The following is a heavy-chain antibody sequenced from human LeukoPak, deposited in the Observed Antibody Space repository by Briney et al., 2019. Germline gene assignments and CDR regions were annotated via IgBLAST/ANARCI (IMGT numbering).Heavy chain of an antibody. J-gene: IGHJ6*03. Sequence: SVKVSCKASGYTFTGYYMHWVRQAPGQGLEWMGGIIPIYNTALYTQRFQGRVTITADPSTSTAFMDLSSLRSEDTAVYYCARHRGTSIRGISPSYYLKDMDVWGKGTTVTISS. D-gene: IGHD2/OR15-2a*01. CDR3: ARHRGTSIRGISPSYYLKDMDV. CDR1: GYTFTGYY. V-gene: IGHV1-69*13. CDR2: IIPIYNTA.